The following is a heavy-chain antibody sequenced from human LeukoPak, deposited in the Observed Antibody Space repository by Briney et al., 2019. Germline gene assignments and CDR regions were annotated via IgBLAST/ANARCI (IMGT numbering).Heavy chain of an antibody. J-gene: IGHJ4*02. CDR1: GFTFTGHY. CDR2: INPNSGGT. V-gene: IGHV1-2*07. Sequence: GASVKVSCKTSGFTFTGHYMHWVRQAPGQGLEWMGWINPNSGGTNYVHKFQGRVTLSRDTSISTAYMELSSLTSDDTAVYYCARDQSTSYTSSFNFDSWGQGTLVTVSS. CDR3: ARDQSTSYTSSFNFDS. D-gene: IGHD1-14*01.